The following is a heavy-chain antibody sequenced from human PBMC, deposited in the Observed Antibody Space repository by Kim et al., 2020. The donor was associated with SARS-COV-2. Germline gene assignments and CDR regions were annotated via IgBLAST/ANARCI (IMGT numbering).Heavy chain of an antibody. CDR3: ARSDYDSRSFEQ. D-gene: IGHD3-22*01. J-gene: IGHJ4*02. CDR1: GGSISSTSW. Sequence: SETLSLTCAVSGGSISSTSWWSWVRQPPGKGLEWIGKIDQSGNTNYNPSLRSRVTISIDRSKNNFSLQVTSVTAAYTALYYCARSDYDSRSFEQWGQGTLVTVSS. CDR2: IDQSGNT. V-gene: IGHV4-4*02.